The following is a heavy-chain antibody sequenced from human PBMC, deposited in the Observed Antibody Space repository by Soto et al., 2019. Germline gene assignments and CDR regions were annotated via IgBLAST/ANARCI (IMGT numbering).Heavy chain of an antibody. CDR2: ISDSGGST. Sequence: GGSLRLSCAASGFTFSSYAMSWVRQAPGKGLEWVSAISDSGGSTYYADSVKGRFTISRDNSKNTLYLQMNSLRAEDTAVYYCAASTSIAARPLLYYYYGMDVWGQGTTVTVSS. J-gene: IGHJ6*02. D-gene: IGHD6-6*01. CDR1: GFTFSSYA. V-gene: IGHV3-23*01. CDR3: AASTSIAARPLLYYYYGMDV.